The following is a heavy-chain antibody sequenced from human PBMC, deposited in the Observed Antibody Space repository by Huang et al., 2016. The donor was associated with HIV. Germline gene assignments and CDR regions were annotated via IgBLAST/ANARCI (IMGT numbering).Heavy chain of an antibody. D-gene: IGHD3-10*01. Sequence: LEWVAVISSDGTNKHYADSVKGRFTVSRDNSKSTLFLQMNNLRLEDAATYYCAREGLSVTMIRRFVRTRRQVYNWLEYWGQGAPVTVSS. J-gene: IGHJ5*01. V-gene: IGHV3-30*14. CDR3: AREGLSVTMIRRFVRTRRQVYNWLEY. CDR2: ISSDGTNK.